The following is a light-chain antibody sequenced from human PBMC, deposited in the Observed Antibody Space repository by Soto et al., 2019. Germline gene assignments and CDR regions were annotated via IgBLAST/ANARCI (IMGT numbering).Light chain of an antibody. CDR1: QSLLYSSNNKNY. CDR3: QQYYSSSAIT. V-gene: IGKV4-1*01. CDR2: WAS. J-gene: IGKJ5*01. Sequence: DIVMTQSPDSLAVSLGERATINCKSSQSLLYSSNNKNYLAWYQQVPGRPPKLLIYWASTRESGVPDRFSGGGSGTDFTLTISSLQAEDVAVYYCQQYYSSSAITFGQGTRLEIK.